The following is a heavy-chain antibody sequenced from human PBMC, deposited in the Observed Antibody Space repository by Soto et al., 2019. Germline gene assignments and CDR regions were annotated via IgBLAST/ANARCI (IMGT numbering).Heavy chain of an antibody. V-gene: IGHV4-31*01. D-gene: IGHD4-17*01. CDR2: IYYSGST. CDR1: GGSISSGGYY. CDR3: ARDRYGASYYYYYGMNV. J-gene: IGHJ6*02. Sequence: QVQLQESGPGLVKPSQTLSLTCTVSGGSISSGGYYWSWIRQHPGKGLEWIGYIYYSGSTYYNPALKSLVTISVDTSKNQFSLKLSSVTAADTAVYYCARDRYGASYYYYYGMNVWGQGTTVTVSS.